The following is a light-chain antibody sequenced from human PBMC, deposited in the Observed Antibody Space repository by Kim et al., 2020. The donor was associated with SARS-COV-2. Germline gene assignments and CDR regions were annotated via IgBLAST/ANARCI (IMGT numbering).Light chain of an antibody. J-gene: IGLJ3*02. Sequence: SITISCTGTSSDLGGYNYVSWYQQYPGKAPKLMIYDVSNRPSGVSNRFSGSKSGNTASLTISGLQAEDEADYYCSSYTSSNTLEVFGGGTQLTVL. CDR2: DVS. V-gene: IGLV2-14*03. CDR1: SSDLGGYNY. CDR3: SSYTSSNTLEV.